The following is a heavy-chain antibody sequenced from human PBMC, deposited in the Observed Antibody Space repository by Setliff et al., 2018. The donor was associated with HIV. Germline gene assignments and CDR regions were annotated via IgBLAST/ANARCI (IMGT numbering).Heavy chain of an antibody. D-gene: IGHD1-26*01. CDR3: ALARLQGIVTAVGPRDNCLDP. CDR1: GYNLENYA. J-gene: IGHJ5*02. CDR2: IIPILGLA. Sequence: SVKVPRKTSGYNLENYAINWVRRAPGQGLEWMGWIIPILGLANDAQNLQGRLNMTTDTSTSTAYMELQSPSPDDTAVYYCALARLQGIVTAVGPRDNCLDPWGQGTRVTVSS. V-gene: IGHV1-69*10.